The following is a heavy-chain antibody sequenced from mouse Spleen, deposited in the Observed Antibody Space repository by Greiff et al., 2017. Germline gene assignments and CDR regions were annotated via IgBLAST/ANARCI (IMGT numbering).Heavy chain of an antibody. CDR3: LYGNSYWYFDV. CDR1: GYTFTSYW. J-gene: IGHJ1*01. CDR2: IYPGNSDT. Sequence: VQLQQSGTVLARPGASVKMSCKASGYTFTSYWMHWVKQRPGQGLEWIGAIYPGNSDTSYNQKFKGKAKLTAVTSTSTAYMELSSLTNEDSAVYYCLYGNSYWYFDVWGAGTTVTVSS. D-gene: IGHD2-1*01. V-gene: IGHV1-5*01.